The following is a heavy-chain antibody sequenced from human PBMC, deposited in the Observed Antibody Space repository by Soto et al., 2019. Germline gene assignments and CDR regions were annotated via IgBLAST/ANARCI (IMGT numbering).Heavy chain of an antibody. CDR3: TSGRRGDIVVVVAAREHDLRPYYGMDV. CDR1: GFTFSNAW. J-gene: IGHJ6*02. CDR2: IKSKTDGGST. Sequence: PGGSLRLSCAASGFTFSNAWMSWVRQAPGKGLEWVGRIKSKTDGGSTDYAAPVKGRFTIARDDSKNTLYLQMNSLKTEDAAVYYCTSGRRGDIVVVVAAREHDLRPYYGMDVWGQGTTVNVSS. D-gene: IGHD2-15*01. V-gene: IGHV3-15*01.